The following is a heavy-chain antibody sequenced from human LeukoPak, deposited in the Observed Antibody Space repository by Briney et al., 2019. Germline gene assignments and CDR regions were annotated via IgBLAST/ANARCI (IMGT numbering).Heavy chain of an antibody. CDR3: ARDRPPYSGSCFDY. Sequence: ASVKVSCKASGYTFASYGISWVRQAPGQGLEWMGWISAYNGNTNYAQKLQGRVTMTTDTSTSTAYMELRSLRSDDTAVYYCARDRPPYSGSCFDYWGQGTLVTVSS. V-gene: IGHV1-18*01. CDR2: ISAYNGNT. CDR1: GYTFASYG. J-gene: IGHJ4*02. D-gene: IGHD1-26*01.